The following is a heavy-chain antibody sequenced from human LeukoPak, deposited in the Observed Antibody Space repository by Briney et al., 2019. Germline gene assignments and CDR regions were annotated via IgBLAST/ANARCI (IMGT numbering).Heavy chain of an antibody. Sequence: GGSLRLSCAASGSTFSSYAMTWVRQAPGKGLEWVANIYQDGSEKYYVDSVRGRFTISRDNAKNTLYLQMNSLRAEDTAVYFCASERPSSSWYDYWGQGTLVTVSS. D-gene: IGHD6-13*01. V-gene: IGHV3-7*01. CDR2: IYQDGSEK. CDR1: GSTFSSYA. CDR3: ASERPSSSWYDY. J-gene: IGHJ4*02.